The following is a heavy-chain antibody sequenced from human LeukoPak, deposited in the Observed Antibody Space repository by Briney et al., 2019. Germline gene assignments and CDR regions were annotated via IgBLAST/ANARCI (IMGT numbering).Heavy chain of an antibody. CDR2: ISGSVTTT. J-gene: IGHJ4*02. CDR1: GFTFSNYA. Sequence: PGKSLRLSCAASGFTFSNYAMNWVRQAPGKGLEWVSAISGSVTTTYYADSVKGRFTISRDNSKNTLYLQMDSLRAEDTAIYYCAKDPGYSGYDYFDYWGQGTLVTVSS. D-gene: IGHD5-12*01. V-gene: IGHV3-23*01. CDR3: AKDPGYSGYDYFDY.